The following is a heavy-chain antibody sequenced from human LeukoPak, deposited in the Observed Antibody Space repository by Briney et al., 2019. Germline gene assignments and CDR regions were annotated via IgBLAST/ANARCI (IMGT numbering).Heavy chain of an antibody. Sequence: ASVKVSCKASGYTFSDTGWYLYWLRQAPGQGLECMGWIHPNNGATAYAQNFQGRVAMTRDTSIGTAYMELRRLRPDDTAVYYCARDGSAQMVEFDYWGQGTLVTVSS. CDR3: ARDGSAQMVEFDY. CDR2: IHPNNGAT. CDR1: GYTFSDTGWY. D-gene: IGHD3-10*01. V-gene: IGHV1-2*02. J-gene: IGHJ4*02.